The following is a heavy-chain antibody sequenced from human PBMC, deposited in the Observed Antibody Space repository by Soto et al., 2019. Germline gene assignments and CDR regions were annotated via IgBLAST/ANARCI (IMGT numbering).Heavy chain of an antibody. CDR2: ISGSGGST. Sequence: PGGSLRLSCAASGFTFSSYAMSWVRRAPGKGLEWVSAISGSGGSTYYADSVKGRFTISRDNSKNTLYLQMNSLRAEDTAVYYCAKDPGSSGWYGYFDYWGQGTLVTVSS. CDR3: AKDPGSSGWYGYFDY. D-gene: IGHD6-19*01. CDR1: GFTFSSYA. J-gene: IGHJ4*02. V-gene: IGHV3-23*01.